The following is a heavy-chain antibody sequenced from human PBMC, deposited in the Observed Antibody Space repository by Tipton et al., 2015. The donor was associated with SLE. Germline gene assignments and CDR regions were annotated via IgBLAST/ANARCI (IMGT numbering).Heavy chain of an antibody. CDR1: GFTFSNYW. CDR2: IKQDGSET. J-gene: IGHJ4*02. V-gene: IGHV3-7*03. Sequence: SLRLSCAASGFTFSNYWMSWVRQAPGKGLEWVGNIKQDGSETQYVDSVKGRSNIARDNARNSLYLHMNSLRAEDTAVYYCARGSTGYWGQGTLVTVSS. D-gene: IGHD5/OR15-5a*01. CDR3: ARGSTGY.